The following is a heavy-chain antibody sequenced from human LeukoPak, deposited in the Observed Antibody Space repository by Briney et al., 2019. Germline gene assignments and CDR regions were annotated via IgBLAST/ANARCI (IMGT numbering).Heavy chain of an antibody. Sequence: PGRSLRLSCAASGFAFSSYGVHWVRQAPGKGPEWVAVIWYDGSNKYYADSVKGRFTISRDNSKNTVHLQMNSLRAEDTAVYYCARLADYYDSGDYWGQGTLVTVSS. CDR2: IWYDGSNK. V-gene: IGHV3-33*08. D-gene: IGHD3-22*01. CDR3: ARLADYYDSGDY. CDR1: GFAFSSYG. J-gene: IGHJ4*02.